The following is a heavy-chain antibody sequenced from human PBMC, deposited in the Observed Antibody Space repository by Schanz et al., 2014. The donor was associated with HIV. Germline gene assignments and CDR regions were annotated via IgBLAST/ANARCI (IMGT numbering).Heavy chain of an antibody. CDR3: ARESNGAFDL. CDR2: INALGTTT. V-gene: IGHV3-74*01. J-gene: IGHJ2*01. CDR1: GFTFSNDW. Sequence: EVQLVESGGGLVQPGGSLRLSCAASGFTFSNDWMHWARQAPGKGLVWVSRINALGTTTAYADSVKGRFAISRDNAKRTLYLQMNSLRAEESAVFYCARESNGAFDLWGRGTLVTVSS.